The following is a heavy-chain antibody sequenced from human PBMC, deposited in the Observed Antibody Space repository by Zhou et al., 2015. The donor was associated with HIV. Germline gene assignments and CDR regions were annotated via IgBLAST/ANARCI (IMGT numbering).Heavy chain of an antibody. Sequence: QVQLVQSGAEVRKPGSSVKVSCKASGGTLNSYGISWVRQAPGQGLEWMGGIIPMFNIANYAQKFQGRVTLTADASSSTTYMELSSLRSDDTALYYCARDRGYCSSGSCYSGTPDVFDIWGRRDDWSPSLQ. CDR2: IIPMFNIA. CDR3: ARDRGYCSSGSCYSGTPDVFDI. V-gene: IGHV1-69*01. J-gene: IGHJ3*02. CDR1: GGTLNSYG. D-gene: IGHD2-15*01.